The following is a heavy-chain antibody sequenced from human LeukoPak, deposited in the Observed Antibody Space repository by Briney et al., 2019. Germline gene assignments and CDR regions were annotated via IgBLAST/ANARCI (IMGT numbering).Heavy chain of an antibody. V-gene: IGHV3-9*01. CDR2: ISWNSNSI. CDR1: GFTFDDYA. D-gene: IGHD2-2*01. CDR3: AKAPSFQLISPYFDY. J-gene: IGHJ4*02. Sequence: GRSLRLSCAASGFTFDDYAMHWVRHAPGKGLEWVSGISWNSNSIDYADSVKGRFTISRDNAKNSLYLQMNSLRAEDTALYYCAKAPSFQLISPYFDYWGQGTLVTVSS.